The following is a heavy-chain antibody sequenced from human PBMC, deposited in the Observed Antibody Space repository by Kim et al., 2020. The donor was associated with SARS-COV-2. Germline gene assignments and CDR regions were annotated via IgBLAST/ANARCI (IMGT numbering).Heavy chain of an antibody. V-gene: IGHV3-48*01. Sequence: IYSADAGKGRFTISRDNAKNSLYLQMNSLRAEDTAVYYCARDLEMATRRVWWGQGTLVTVSS. J-gene: IGHJ4*02. CDR2: I. D-gene: IGHD5-12*01. CDR3: ARDLEMATRRVW.